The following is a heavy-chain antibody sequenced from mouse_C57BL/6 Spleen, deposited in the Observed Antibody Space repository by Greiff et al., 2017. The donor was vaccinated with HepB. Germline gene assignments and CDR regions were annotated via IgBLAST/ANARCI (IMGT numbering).Heavy chain of an antibody. CDR2: IGPGSGST. D-gene: IGHD1-1*01. V-gene: IGHV1-77*01. Sequence: VQLQQSGAELVKPGASVKISCKASGYTFTDYYINWVQPRPGQGLEWIGKIGPGSGSTYYNEKFKGKATLTADKSSSTAYMQLSSLTSEDSAVYFCAREVYGSSLGWFAYWGQGTLVTVAA. J-gene: IGHJ3*01. CDR1: GYTFTDYY. CDR3: AREVYGSSLGWFAY.